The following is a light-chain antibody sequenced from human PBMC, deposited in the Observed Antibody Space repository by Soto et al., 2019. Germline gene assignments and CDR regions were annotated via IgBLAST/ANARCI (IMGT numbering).Light chain of an antibody. CDR3: QQYASSPLT. Sequence: EIVLTQSPGTLSLSSGERATLSCRARQSVRSNYLAWYQQKLGQAPRLLIYGASSRATGIPDRFGGSGSGTDFTLTISRLEPEDFAVYYCQQYASSPLTFGGGTKVEIK. J-gene: IGKJ4*01. CDR2: GAS. CDR1: QSVRSNY. V-gene: IGKV3-20*01.